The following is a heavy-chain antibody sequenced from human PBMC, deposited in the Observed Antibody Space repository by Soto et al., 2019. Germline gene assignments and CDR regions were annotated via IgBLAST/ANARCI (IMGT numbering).Heavy chain of an antibody. CDR2: ISAYNGNT. CDR1: GYTFTSYG. V-gene: IGHV1-18*04. D-gene: IGHD4-17*01. J-gene: IGHJ4*02. CDR3: AREGHMTTAYFDY. Sequence: APVKVSCKASGYTFTSYGISWLRQAPGQGLEWMGWISAYNGNTNYAQKLQGRVTMTTDTSTSTAYMELRSLRSDDTAVYCCAREGHMTTAYFDYWGQGTLVAVSS.